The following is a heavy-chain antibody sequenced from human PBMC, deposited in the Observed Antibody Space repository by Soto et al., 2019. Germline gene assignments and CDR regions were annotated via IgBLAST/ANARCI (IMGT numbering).Heavy chain of an antibody. D-gene: IGHD2-15*01. CDR2: IIPIFGTT. Sequence: QVQVVQSGAEVKKPGSSVKVSCKASGTTFSSYAISWVRQAPGQGLEWMGGIIPIFGTTNYPQKFQDRLTITADESTSTAYMELSSLTSEDTAVYYCVARRYCSGGSCPDYFDYWGQGTLVTVSS. J-gene: IGHJ4*02. CDR3: VARRYCSGGSCPDYFDY. V-gene: IGHV1-69*01. CDR1: GTTFSSYA.